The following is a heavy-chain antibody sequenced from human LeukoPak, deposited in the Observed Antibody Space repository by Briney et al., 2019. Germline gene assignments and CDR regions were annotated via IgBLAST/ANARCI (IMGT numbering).Heavy chain of an antibody. V-gene: IGHV3-48*02. D-gene: IGHD5/OR15-5a*01. CDR1: GFTYSMYS. CDR3: ARDVSYAFDV. J-gene: IGHJ3*01. Sequence: GGSLRLSCAPSGFTYSMYSMNWVRQAPGEGLECVSCIGSALFYADSVKGRFTTSRDNAKNALYRQMNCLRDEDTDLYHCARDVSYAFDVWGHGTMVSVSS. CDR2: IGSAL.